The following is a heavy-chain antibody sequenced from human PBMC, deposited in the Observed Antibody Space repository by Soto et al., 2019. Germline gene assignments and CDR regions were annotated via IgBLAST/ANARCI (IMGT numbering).Heavy chain of an antibody. J-gene: IGHJ4*02. CDR2: IYYSGST. D-gene: IGHD1-26*01. CDR1: GGSISSGDYY. CDR3: ARAVVGAICFDY. Sequence: QVQLQESGPGLVKPSQTLSLTCTVSGGSISSGDYYWSWIRQPPGKGLEWIGYIYYSGSTYYNPSLKSRXXIXVXXSKNQFSLKLSSVTAADTAVYYCARAVVGAICFDYWGQGTLVTVSS. V-gene: IGHV4-30-4*01.